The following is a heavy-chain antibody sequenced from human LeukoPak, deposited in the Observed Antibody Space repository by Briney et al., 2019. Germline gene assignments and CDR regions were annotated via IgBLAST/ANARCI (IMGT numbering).Heavy chain of an antibody. J-gene: IGHJ6*03. Sequence: SGTLSLTCAVSGGSISSSNWWSWVRQPPGKGLEWIGEIYHSGNTNYNPSLKSRVTISVDKSKNQFSLKLSSVTAADTAVYYCARCYGDYYYYYMDVWGKGTTVTVSS. CDR3: ARCYGDYYYYYMDV. D-gene: IGHD4-17*01. CDR2: IYHSGNT. CDR1: GGSISSSNW. V-gene: IGHV4-4*02.